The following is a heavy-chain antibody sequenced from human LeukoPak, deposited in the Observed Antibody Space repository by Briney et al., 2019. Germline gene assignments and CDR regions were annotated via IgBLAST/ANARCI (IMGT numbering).Heavy chain of an antibody. CDR3: ATGGPYSSLAWGVGNAFDI. V-gene: IGHV4-59*01. CDR2: IYYSGST. CDR1: GGSISSYY. Sequence: SETLSLTCTVSGGSISSYYWNWIRQPPGKGLEWIGYIYYSGSTNYNPSLKSRVTISVDTSKNQFSLKLSSVTAADTAVYYCATGGPYSSLAWGVGNAFDIWGQGTMVTVSS. J-gene: IGHJ3*02. D-gene: IGHD6-13*01.